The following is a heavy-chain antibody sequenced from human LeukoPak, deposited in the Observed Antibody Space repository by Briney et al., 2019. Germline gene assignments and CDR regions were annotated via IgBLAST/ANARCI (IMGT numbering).Heavy chain of an antibody. V-gene: IGHV1-46*01. D-gene: IGHD6-6*01. J-gene: IGHJ4*02. CDR1: GYTFPSYF. Sequence: GASVKVSCKASGYTFPSYFMHWVRQAPGQGLEWMGIINPTGGSTTYAQKFQGRVTMTRDTSTSTVYMELSSLRSDDTAVYYCARTAARRFDNWGQGTLVTVSS. CDR2: INPTGGST. CDR3: ARTAARRFDN.